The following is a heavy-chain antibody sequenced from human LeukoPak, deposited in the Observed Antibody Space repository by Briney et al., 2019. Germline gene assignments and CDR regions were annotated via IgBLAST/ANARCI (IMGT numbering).Heavy chain of an antibody. CDR2: ISGYNGDT. CDR1: GFIFTKYG. V-gene: IGHV1-18*01. J-gene: IGHJ3*02. D-gene: IGHD3-10*01. CDR3: ARGPYYYGSGGAFDI. Sequence: GASVKVSCKASGFIFTKYGISWVRQAPGQGLEWVGWISGYNGDTNYAQKVQGRVTMTTDTSTSTAYMELSRLRSDDTAVYYCARGPYYYGSGGAFDIWGQGTMVTVSS.